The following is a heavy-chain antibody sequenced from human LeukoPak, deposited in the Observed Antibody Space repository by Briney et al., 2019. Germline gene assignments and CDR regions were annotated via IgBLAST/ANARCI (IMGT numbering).Heavy chain of an antibody. Sequence: SQTLSLTCAISGDSVSSNSAAWNWIRQSPSRGLEWLGRTYYRSKWYNDYAVSVRGRITVNPDTSKNQFSLHLNSVTPEDTAVYYCAGRLTQYDCFDPWGQGILVTVSS. CDR2: TYYRSKWYN. D-gene: IGHD2-2*01. CDR3: AGRLTQYDCFDP. V-gene: IGHV6-1*01. J-gene: IGHJ5*02. CDR1: GDSVSSNSAA.